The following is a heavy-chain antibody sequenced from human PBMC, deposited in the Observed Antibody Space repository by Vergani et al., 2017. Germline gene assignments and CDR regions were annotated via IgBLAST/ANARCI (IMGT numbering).Heavy chain of an antibody. J-gene: IGHJ5*02. D-gene: IGHD2-15*01. CDR2: IYTSGST. V-gene: IGHV4-61*02. CDR1: GGSISSGSYY. CDR3: ARDTVVVVAATLSYNWFDP. Sequence: QVQLQESGPGLVKPSQTLSLTCTVSGGSISSGSYYWSWIRQPAGKGLEWIGRIYTSGSTNYNPSLKSRVTISVDTSKNQFSLNLSSVTAADTAVYYCARDTVVVVAATLSYNWFDPWGQGTLVTVSS.